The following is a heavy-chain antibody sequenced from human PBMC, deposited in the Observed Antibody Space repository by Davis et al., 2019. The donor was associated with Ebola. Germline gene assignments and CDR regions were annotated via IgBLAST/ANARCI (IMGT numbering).Heavy chain of an antibody. D-gene: IGHD6-19*01. J-gene: IGHJ4*02. CDR1: GGSFSGYY. Sequence: SETLSLTCAVYGGSFSGYYWSWIRQPPGKGLEWIGEINHSGSTNYNPSLKSRVTISVDTSKNQFSLKLSSVTAADTAVYYCARARYSSGSIHFDYWGQGTLVTVSS. CDR2: INHSGST. V-gene: IGHV4-34*01. CDR3: ARARYSSGSIHFDY.